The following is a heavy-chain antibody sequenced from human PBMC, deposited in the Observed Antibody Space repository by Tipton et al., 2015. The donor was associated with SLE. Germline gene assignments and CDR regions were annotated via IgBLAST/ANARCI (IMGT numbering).Heavy chain of an antibody. CDR1: GFTFSSYA. Sequence: SLRLSCAASGFTFSSYAMSWVRQAPGKGLEWVSVISGTGGSTDDADSVKGRFTISRDKSKKMLYLQMNSLRVEDTAVYYCAKHLSSWSIMSDAFEMWGQGTMVTVSS. J-gene: IGHJ3*02. D-gene: IGHD6-13*01. CDR2: ISGTGGST. CDR3: AKHLSSWSIMSDAFEM. V-gene: IGHV3-23*01.